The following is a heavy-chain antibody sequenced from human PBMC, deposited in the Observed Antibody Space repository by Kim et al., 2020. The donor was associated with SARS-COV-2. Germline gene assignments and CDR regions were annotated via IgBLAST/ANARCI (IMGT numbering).Heavy chain of an antibody. V-gene: IGHV4-39*01. CDR3: ARRDTRTYYDFWSGPRSLAFDI. CDR1: GGSISSSSYY. D-gene: IGHD3-3*01. CDR2: IYYSGST. J-gene: IGHJ3*02. Sequence: SETLSLTCTVSGGSISSSSYYWGWIRQPPGKGLEWIGSIYYSGSTYYNPSLKSRVTISVDTSKNQFSLKLSSVTAADTAVYYCARRDTRTYYDFWSGPRSLAFDIWGQGTMVTVSS.